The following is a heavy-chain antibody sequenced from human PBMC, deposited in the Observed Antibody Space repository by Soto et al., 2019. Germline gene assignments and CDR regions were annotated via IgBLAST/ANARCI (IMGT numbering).Heavy chain of an antibody. J-gene: IGHJ6*02. Sequence: PPETLSLTCTVAGGSISSYYWSWIRQPAGKGLEWIGRIYTSGSTNYNPSLKSRVTMLVDTSKNQFSLKLSSVTAADTAVYYCAARSRIAAAGIGMDVWGQGTTVTVSS. CDR3: AARSRIAAAGIGMDV. CDR1: GGSISSYY. CDR2: IYTSGST. D-gene: IGHD6-13*01. V-gene: IGHV4-4*07.